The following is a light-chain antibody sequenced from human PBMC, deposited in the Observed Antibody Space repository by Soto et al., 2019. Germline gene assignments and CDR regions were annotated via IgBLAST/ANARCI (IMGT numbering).Light chain of an antibody. J-gene: IGLJ3*02. Sequence: QSVLTQPASVSGSPGQSITISCTGTSSDIGGYNYVSWFQQHPGKAPKLIIYEVNNRPSGVSSRFSGSKSGNTASLTISGLQAEDEADYYCDSYTSASTWVFGGGTKLTVL. CDR1: SSDIGGYNY. V-gene: IGLV2-14*01. CDR3: DSYTSASTWV. CDR2: EVN.